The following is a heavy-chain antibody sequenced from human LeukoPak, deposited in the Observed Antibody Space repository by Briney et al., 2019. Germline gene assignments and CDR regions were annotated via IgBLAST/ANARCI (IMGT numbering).Heavy chain of an antibody. D-gene: IGHD1-26*01. CDR3: VRDLGGRSGH. V-gene: IGHV3-74*01. J-gene: IGHJ4*02. CDR1: GFTFSSNW. CDR2: INEDGSTT. Sequence: GGSLRLSCAASGFTFSSNWMHWVRQAPGKGLVWVSRINEDGSTTNYADSVKGRSTIFRDNAKNTLYLQMNSLRVEDTAVYYCVRDLGGRSGHWGQGTLVTVSS.